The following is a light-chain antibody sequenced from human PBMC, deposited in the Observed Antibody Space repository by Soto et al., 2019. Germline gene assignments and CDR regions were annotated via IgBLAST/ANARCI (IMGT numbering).Light chain of an antibody. J-gene: IGLJ2*01. CDR2: EVS. Sequence: QSALTQPASVSGSPGQSITISCTGNSRDVGGYVSWYQQHPGKAPKLMIYEVSNRPSGVSNRFSGSKSGNTASLTISGLQAEDEADYYCRSYTSSNTVVFGGGTKLTVL. V-gene: IGLV2-14*01. CDR3: RSYTSSNTVV. CDR1: SRDVGGY.